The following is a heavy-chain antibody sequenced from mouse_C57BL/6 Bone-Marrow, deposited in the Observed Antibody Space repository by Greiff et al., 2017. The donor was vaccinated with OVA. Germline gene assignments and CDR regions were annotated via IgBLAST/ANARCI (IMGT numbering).Heavy chain of an antibody. CDR1: GYTFTSYW. J-gene: IGHJ3*01. V-gene: IGHV1-64*01. Sequence: VKLQQPGAELVKPGASVKLSCKASGYTFTSYWMHWVKQRPGQGLEWIGMIHPNSGSTNYNEKFKSKATLTVDKSSSTAYMQLSSLTSEDSAVYYCARTTMITRAFAYWGQGTLVTVSA. CDR2: IHPNSGST. D-gene: IGHD2-4*01. CDR3: ARTTMITRAFAY.